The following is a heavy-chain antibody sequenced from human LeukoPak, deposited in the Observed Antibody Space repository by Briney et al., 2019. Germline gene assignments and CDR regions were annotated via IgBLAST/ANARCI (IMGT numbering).Heavy chain of an antibody. Sequence: SETLSLTCTASGASVVTHFWTWIRQPPGKGLDYLGYLYFGGTNNYNPSLRGRVTISADTSKNQFSLKLTAATAADPAVYFCARSRMVSGTPYFDIWGQGTLVTVSS. CDR1: GASVVTHF. V-gene: IGHV4-59*02. D-gene: IGHD1-1*01. J-gene: IGHJ4*02. CDR2: LYFGGTN. CDR3: ARSRMVSGTPYFDI.